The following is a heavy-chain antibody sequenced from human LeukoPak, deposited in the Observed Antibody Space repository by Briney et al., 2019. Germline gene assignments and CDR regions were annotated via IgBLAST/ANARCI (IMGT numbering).Heavy chain of an antibody. CDR3: ASVDTAVGQSYYFDY. CDR2: IYSSGST. CDR1: GYSISSGYY. Sequence: SETLSLTCTVSGYSISSGYYWGWIRQPPGKGLEWIGSIYSSGSTYYNPSLKSRVTISVDTSKNQFSLKLTSVTAADTAVYYCASVDTAVGQSYYFDYWGQGTLVTVSS. D-gene: IGHD5-18*01. J-gene: IGHJ4*02. V-gene: IGHV4-38-2*02.